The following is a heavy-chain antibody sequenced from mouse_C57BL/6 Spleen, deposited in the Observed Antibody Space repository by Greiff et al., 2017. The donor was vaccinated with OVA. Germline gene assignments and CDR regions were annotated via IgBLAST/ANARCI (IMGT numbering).Heavy chain of an antibody. CDR2: ISDGGSYT. V-gene: IGHV5-4*01. CDR1: GFTFSSYA. CDR3: AREITTNYAMDY. Sequence: EVMLVESGGGLVKPGGSLKLSCAASGFTFSSYAMSWVRQTPEKRLEWVATISDGGSYTYYPDNVKGRFTISRDNAKNNLYLQMNHLKSEDTAMYYCAREITTNYAMDYWGQGTSVTVSS. D-gene: IGHD2-4*01. J-gene: IGHJ4*01.